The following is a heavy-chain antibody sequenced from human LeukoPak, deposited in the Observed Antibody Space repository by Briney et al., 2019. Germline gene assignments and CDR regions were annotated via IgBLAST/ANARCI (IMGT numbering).Heavy chain of an antibody. D-gene: IGHD1-26*01. CDR1: GFTFMNYA. CDR2: ISSSGSTI. CDR3: ARGSQRWELLRDYYYYYMDV. Sequence: PGGSLRLTCSVSGFTFMNYAMNWVRQAPGKGLEWVSYISSSGSTIYYADSVKGRFTISRDNAKNSLYLQMNSLRAEDTAVYYCARGSQRWELLRDYYYYYMDVWGKGTTVTVSS. J-gene: IGHJ6*03. V-gene: IGHV3-48*03.